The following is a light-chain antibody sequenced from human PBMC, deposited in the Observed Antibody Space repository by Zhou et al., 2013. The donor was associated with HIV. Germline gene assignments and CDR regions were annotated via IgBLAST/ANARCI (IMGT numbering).Light chain of an antibody. Sequence: DIQMTQSPSTLSASVGDRVTITCRASQSISSWLAWYQQKPGKAPKLLIYEASSLQSGVPSRFSGSGSGTEFTLTISSLQPDDFATYYCQQHYDYPSITFGQGTRLEIK. J-gene: IGKJ5*01. V-gene: IGKV1-5*03. CDR3: QQHYDYPSIT. CDR1: QSISSW. CDR2: EAS.